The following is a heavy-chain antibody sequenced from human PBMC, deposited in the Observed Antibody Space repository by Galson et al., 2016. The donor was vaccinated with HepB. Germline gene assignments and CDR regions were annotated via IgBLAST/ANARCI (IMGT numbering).Heavy chain of an antibody. Sequence: SLRLSCAASGFTFNTYAMHWVRQAPGKGLEWVALISYDGTDKYYADSVKGRFTISRDNSNNTMYVQMNSLRPEDTAVYYCARHLIAVAGYDYWGQGTLVTVSS. D-gene: IGHD6-19*01. CDR3: ARHLIAVAGYDY. CDR1: GFTFNTYA. J-gene: IGHJ4*02. CDR2: ISYDGTDK. V-gene: IGHV3-30*04.